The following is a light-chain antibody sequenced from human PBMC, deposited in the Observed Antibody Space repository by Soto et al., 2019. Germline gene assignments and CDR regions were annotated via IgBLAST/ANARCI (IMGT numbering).Light chain of an antibody. Sequence: DIVMTQSPDSLAVSLGETATINFKSSQSVLYSSNNKNYLAWYQQKPGQPPKLLIYWASTRKSGVPDRFSGSGSGTDFTISISSLQAEDVAVYYCQQYYTTPPITFGQGTRLEIK. CDR2: WAS. CDR1: QSVLYSSNNKNY. V-gene: IGKV4-1*01. J-gene: IGKJ5*01. CDR3: QQYYTTPPIT.